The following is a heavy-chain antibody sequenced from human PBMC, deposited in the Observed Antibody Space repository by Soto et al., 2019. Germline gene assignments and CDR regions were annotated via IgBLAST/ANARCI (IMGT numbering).Heavy chain of an antibody. D-gene: IGHD4-17*01. CDR1: GGSISSGGYY. Sequence: SETLSLTCTVSGGSISSGGYYWSWIRQHPGKGLEWIGYIYYSGSTYYNPSLKSRVTISVDTSKNQFSLKLSSVTAADTAVYYCARANDFDYGDWYYFDYWGQGTLVTV. CDR2: IYYSGST. V-gene: IGHV4-31*03. J-gene: IGHJ4*02. CDR3: ARANDFDYGDWYYFDY.